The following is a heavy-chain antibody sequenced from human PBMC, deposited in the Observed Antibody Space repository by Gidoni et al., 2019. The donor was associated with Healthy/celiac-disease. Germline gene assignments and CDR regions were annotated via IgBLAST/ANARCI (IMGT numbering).Heavy chain of an antibody. CDR2: IYWDDDK. CDR3: ALALVSYSYYDYIWGSSLSRGWFDP. Sequence: QITLKESGPTLVKPTQTLTLTCTFSGFSLSTSGVGVGWIRQPPGKALEWLALIYWDDDKRYSPSLKSRLTITKDTSKNQVVLTMTNMDPVDTATYYCALALVSYSYYDYIWGSSLSRGWFDPWGQGTLVTVSS. V-gene: IGHV2-5*02. J-gene: IGHJ5*02. D-gene: IGHD3-16*01. CDR1: GFSLSTSGVG.